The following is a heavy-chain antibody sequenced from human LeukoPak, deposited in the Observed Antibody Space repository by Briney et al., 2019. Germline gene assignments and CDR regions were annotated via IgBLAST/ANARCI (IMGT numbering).Heavy chain of an antibody. V-gene: IGHV4-61*08. CDR2: IYYSGST. Sequence: SQTLSLTCTVSGGSISSGDYYWSWIRQPPGKGLEWIGYIYYSGSTNYNPSLKSRVTISVDTSKNQFSLKLSSVTAADTAVYYCARVLGYSYGSRFDYWGQGTLVTVSS. CDR3: ARVLGYSYGSRFDY. D-gene: IGHD5-18*01. CDR1: GGSISSGDYY. J-gene: IGHJ4*02.